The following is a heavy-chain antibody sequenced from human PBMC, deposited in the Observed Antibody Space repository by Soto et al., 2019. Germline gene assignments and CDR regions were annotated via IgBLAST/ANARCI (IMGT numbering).Heavy chain of an antibody. CDR1: GYTFTNYG. Sequence: QVQLMQSGAEVKKPGASVKVSCKTSGYTFTNYGINWVRQAPGQGLEWMGWISTYKGRVDYAHNLQGRLTMTTDPSTSTAYMELESLTSDDTAVYYCARGGGWNFYDYHDVMDVWGQGTTVSVSS. CDR2: ISTYKGRV. V-gene: IGHV1-18*01. J-gene: IGHJ6*02. CDR3: ARGGGWNFYDYHDVMDV. D-gene: IGHD1-7*01.